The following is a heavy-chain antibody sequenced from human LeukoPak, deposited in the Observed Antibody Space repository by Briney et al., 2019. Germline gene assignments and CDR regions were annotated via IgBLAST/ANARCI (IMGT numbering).Heavy chain of an antibody. CDR1: GFSFSTYT. CDR3: ARVSGYYRDY. J-gene: IGHJ4*02. CDR2: ITSRRTSI. D-gene: IGHD2/OR15-2a*01. V-gene: IGHV3-21*01. Sequence: GGSRRLSCAAAGFSFSTYTMNWVRQARGKRLEWVSSITSRRTSIFYADSVKGRFTISRDDAKNSLYLQMNSLRAEDTALYYCARVSGYYRDYWGQGTLVTVSS.